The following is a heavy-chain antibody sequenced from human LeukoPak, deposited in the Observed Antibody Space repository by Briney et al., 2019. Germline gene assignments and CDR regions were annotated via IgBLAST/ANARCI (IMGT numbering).Heavy chain of an antibody. J-gene: IGHJ4*02. CDR1: GFTFSSYS. CDR2: ISSSSSYI. Sequence: SGGSLRLPCAASGFTFSSYSMNWVRQAPGKGLEWVSSISSSSSYIYYADSVKGRFTISRDNAKNSLYLQMNSLRAEDTAVYYCASRLTYSGSYYGVDYWGQGTLVTVSS. D-gene: IGHD1-26*01. V-gene: IGHV3-21*01. CDR3: ASRLTYSGSYYGVDY.